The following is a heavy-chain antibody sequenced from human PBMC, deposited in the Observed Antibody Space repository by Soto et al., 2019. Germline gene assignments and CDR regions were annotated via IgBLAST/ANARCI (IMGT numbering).Heavy chain of an antibody. Sequence: QVQLVQSGAEVKKPGASVKVSCKASGYTFTSYYMHWVRQAPGQGLEWMGIINPSGGSTSYAQKFQGRVTMTRDTSTSTVYMELSSLRSEDTAMYYCARGGDYIWGSYRYTGGYWGQGTLVTVSS. CDR3: ARGGDYIWGSYRYTGGY. CDR2: INPSGGST. D-gene: IGHD3-16*02. V-gene: IGHV1-46*03. J-gene: IGHJ4*02. CDR1: GYTFTSYY.